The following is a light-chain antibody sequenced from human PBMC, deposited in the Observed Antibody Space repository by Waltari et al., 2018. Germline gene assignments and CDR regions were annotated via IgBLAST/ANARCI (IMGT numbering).Light chain of an antibody. CDR3: QQYHSDLWT. J-gene: IGKJ1*01. CDR2: KAS. V-gene: IGKV1-5*03. CDR1: QSISSW. Sequence: DIQMTQFPSTLSASVGDRVTITCRASQSISSWLAWYQQQLGKAPKLLIYKASNLETGVPLRFSGSGSGTEFTLTISSLQPDDFATYYCQQYHSDLWTFGQGTRVEIK.